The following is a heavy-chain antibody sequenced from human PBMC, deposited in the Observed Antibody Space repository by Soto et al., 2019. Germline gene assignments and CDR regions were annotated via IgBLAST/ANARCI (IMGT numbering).Heavy chain of an antibody. CDR1: GFIFSSYT. V-gene: IGHV3-30-3*01. CDR3: ARAPSGSYPEFDY. J-gene: IGHJ4*02. D-gene: IGHD1-26*01. CDR2: ITYDGSNQ. Sequence: GGSLRLSCAASGFIFSSYTMHWVRQAPGKGLEWVGVITYDGSNQYYADSVKGRFTISRDNSRNMLFLQMNSLRPDDTAVYYRARAPSGSYPEFDYWGQGTLVTVSS.